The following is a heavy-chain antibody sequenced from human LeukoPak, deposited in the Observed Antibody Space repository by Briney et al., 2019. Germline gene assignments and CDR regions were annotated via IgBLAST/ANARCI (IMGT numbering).Heavy chain of an antibody. CDR3: TKSDCSSTSCHTSDY. J-gene: IGHJ4*02. V-gene: IGHV3-9*01. CDR2: ISWNGGVI. D-gene: IGHD2-2*02. CDR1: GFTFRDYA. Sequence: AGGSLRLSCAASGFTFRDYAMHWVRQGPEKGLEWASGISWNGGVIGYADSVMGRFTVSRDNAKNSLFLQMNSLRPEDTALYYCTKSDCSSTSCHTSDYWGQGTLVTVSS.